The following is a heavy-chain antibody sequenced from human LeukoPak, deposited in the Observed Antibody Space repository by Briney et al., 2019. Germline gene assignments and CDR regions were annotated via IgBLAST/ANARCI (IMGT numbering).Heavy chain of an antibody. CDR3: ATTKRPYYYYGMDV. J-gene: IGHJ6*02. D-gene: IGHD2-8*01. V-gene: IGHV3-66*01. Sequence: GGSLRLSCAASGFTVSSNYMSWVRQARGEGVEWVSVIYSGGSTYYADSVKGTFTISRDNSKNTLYLQMTSLRAEDTAVYYCATTKRPYYYYGMDVWGQGTTVTVSS. CDR1: GFTVSSNY. CDR2: IYSGGST.